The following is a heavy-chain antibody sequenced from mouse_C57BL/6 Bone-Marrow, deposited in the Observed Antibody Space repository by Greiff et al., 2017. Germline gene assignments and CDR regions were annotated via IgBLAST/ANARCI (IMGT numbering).Heavy chain of an antibody. CDR3: AREGITTVVGNFDY. D-gene: IGHD1-1*01. CDR1: GYTFTSYW. Sequence: QVQLKQPGAELVKPGASVKLSCKASGYTFTSYWMQWVKQRPGQGLEWIGEIDPSDSYTNYNQKFKGKATLTVDTSSSTAYMQLSSLTSEDSAVXYCAREGITTVVGNFDYWGQGTTLTVSS. CDR2: IDPSDSYT. J-gene: IGHJ2*01. V-gene: IGHV1-50*01.